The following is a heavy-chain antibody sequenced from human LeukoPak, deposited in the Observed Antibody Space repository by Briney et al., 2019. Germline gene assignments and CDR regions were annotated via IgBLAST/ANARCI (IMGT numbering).Heavy chain of an antibody. CDR3: TTSVPWDFVDH. Sequence: PGGSLRLSCAASGFTLSDAWMSWVRQAPGKGLEWVGRIKSKAAGGTPDYAAPVKGRFTISRDDSKNTLSLQMNSLKTEDTAVYYCTTSVPWDFVDHWDQGTLVTVSS. V-gene: IGHV3-15*01. J-gene: IGHJ4*02. CDR1: GFTLSDAW. CDR2: IKSKAAGGTP. D-gene: IGHD1-26*01.